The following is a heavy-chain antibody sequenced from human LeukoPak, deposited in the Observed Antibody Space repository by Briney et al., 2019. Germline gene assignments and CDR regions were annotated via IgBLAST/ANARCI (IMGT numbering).Heavy chain of an antibody. CDR3: ARGAAAGIFDY. V-gene: IGHV1-69*06. Sequence: SVKVSCKASGGSFSNYAVSWVRQAPGQGLEWMGGIIPIFPTANYAQKFQGRVTITADKSTSTAYMELSSLRSEDTALYYCARGAAAGIFDYWGQGTLVTVSS. CDR2: IIPIFPTA. CDR1: GGSFSNYA. D-gene: IGHD6-13*01. J-gene: IGHJ4*02.